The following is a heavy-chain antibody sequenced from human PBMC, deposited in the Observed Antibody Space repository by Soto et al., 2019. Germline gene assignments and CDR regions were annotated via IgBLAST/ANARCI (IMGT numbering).Heavy chain of an antibody. CDR3: VRSRTGRLLIPGWFDI. J-gene: IGHJ3*02. V-gene: IGHV3-21*04. CDR1: GFTFNTSD. CDR2: ITTSSAYI. Sequence: EVQLVESGGGLVKPGGSLRLSCAASGFTFNTSDMNWVRQAPGKALEWVSSITTSSAYIYYADSLKGRITISRDNAKYALFLQMHSIRAEVAAMYYFVRSRTGRLLIPGWFDIWGQGTMVTVSS. D-gene: IGHD3-16*01.